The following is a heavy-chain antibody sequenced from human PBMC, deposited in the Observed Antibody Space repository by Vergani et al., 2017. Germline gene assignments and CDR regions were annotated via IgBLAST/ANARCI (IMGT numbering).Heavy chain of an antibody. D-gene: IGHD6-19*01. CDR3: ARDYSSAWKGFDY. CDR2: IYYSGST. V-gene: IGHV4-39*01. CDR1: GGSISSSSYY. Sequence: QLQLQESGPGLVKPSETLSLTCTVSGGSISSSSYYWGWIRQPPGKGLEWIGSIYYSGSTYYNPSLKSRVTISVDTSKNQFSLRLSSVTAADTSVYYCARDYSSAWKGFDYWGQGTLVTDSS. J-gene: IGHJ4*02.